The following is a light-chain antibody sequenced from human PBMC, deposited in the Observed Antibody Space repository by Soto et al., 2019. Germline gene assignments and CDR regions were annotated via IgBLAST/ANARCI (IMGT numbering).Light chain of an antibody. V-gene: IGKV4-1*01. CDR2: WAS. J-gene: IGKJ1*01. Sequence: DIVMTQSPDSLAVSLGERATINCKSSQSVLYSSNNKNYLAWYQRKPGQPPKLLIYWASTRESGVPDRFSGSGSGTDFTLTISSLQTEDVAVYYCQQYYRPWTFGKGTKVEIK. CDR3: QQYYRPWT. CDR1: QSVLYSSNNKNY.